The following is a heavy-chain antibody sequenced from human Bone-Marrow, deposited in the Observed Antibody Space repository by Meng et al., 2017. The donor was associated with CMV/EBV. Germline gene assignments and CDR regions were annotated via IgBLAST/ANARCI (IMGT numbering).Heavy chain of an antibody. CDR1: GGIFSSYT. CDR3: ATSESNGSSTSGYTDWFDP. Sequence: SVKVSCKASGGIFSSYTISWVRQAPGQGLEWMGGIIPIFGTANYAQKFQGRVTITTDESTSTAYMELSSLRSEDTAVYYCATSESNGSSTSGYTDWFDPWGQGTLVTVSS. V-gene: IGHV1-69*05. CDR2: IIPIFGTA. D-gene: IGHD2-2*02. J-gene: IGHJ5*02.